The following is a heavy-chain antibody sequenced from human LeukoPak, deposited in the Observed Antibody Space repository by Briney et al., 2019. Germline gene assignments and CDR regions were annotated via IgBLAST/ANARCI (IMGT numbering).Heavy chain of an antibody. V-gene: IGHV3-48*01. Sequence: GGSLRLSCSASRFTFSTYSMNWVRQAPGKGLEWVSYISSSSSTIYYADSVKGRFTISRDNAKNSLYLQMNSLRAEDTAVYYCAGAADYFDYWGQGTLVTVSS. CDR3: AGAADYFDY. J-gene: IGHJ4*02. CDR1: RFTFSTYS. CDR2: ISSSSSTI.